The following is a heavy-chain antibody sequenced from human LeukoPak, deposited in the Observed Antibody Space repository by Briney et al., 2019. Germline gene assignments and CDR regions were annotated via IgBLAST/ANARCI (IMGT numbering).Heavy chain of an antibody. J-gene: IGHJ6*02. CDR1: GGSFSGYY. Sequence: SETLSLTCAVYGGSFSGYYWSWIRQPPGKGLEWIGNIYYSGSTNYNPSLKSRVTISVDTSKNQFSLKLSSVTAADTAVYYCARSDYYYYGMDVWGQGTTVTVSS. CDR3: ARSDYYYYGMDV. V-gene: IGHV4-59*01. CDR2: IYYSGST.